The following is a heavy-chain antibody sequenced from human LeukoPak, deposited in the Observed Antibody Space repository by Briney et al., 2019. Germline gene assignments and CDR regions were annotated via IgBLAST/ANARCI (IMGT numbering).Heavy chain of an antibody. CDR3: ARQRDYYDSSGYDYFDY. J-gene: IGHJ4*02. CDR2: IYTSGST. V-gene: IGHV4-4*07. Sequence: SETLSLTCTVSGGSISSYYWSWIRQPAGKGLEWIGRIYTSGSTNYNPSLKSRVTMSVDTSKNQFSLKLRSVTAADTAVYYCARQRDYYDSSGYDYFDYWGQGTLVTVSS. D-gene: IGHD3-22*01. CDR1: GGSISSYY.